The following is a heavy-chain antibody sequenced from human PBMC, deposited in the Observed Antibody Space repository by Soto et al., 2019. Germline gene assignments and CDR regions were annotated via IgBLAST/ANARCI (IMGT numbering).Heavy chain of an antibody. V-gene: IGHV4-39*01. D-gene: IGHD4-4*01. CDR1: YGSISFSNVF. Sequence: SETLSLTCAVPYGSISFSNVFWGWVRQPPGKGLEWIGNIDYSGTAYFNPSLGTRVTFPVDTSKNQFSLTLYSVTAADTAVYYCARTTGRHLDFWGQGILVTVSS. CDR3: ARTTGRHLDF. J-gene: IGHJ4*02. CDR2: IDYSGTA.